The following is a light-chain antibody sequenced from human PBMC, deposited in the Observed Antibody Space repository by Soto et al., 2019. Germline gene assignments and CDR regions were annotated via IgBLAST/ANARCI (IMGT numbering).Light chain of an antibody. V-gene: IGLV2-18*01. CDR3: SLYTSENTHYV. CDR1: STDFVSYNR. CDR2: EAS. Sequence: QSVLTQPPSVSGSPGQSVTISCTGTSTDFVSYNRVSWYQQPPGTAPKLIIYEASNRPSGVPGRFSGSKSGNTASLTISGLQAADEADYYCSLYTSENTHYVFGTGTKVTVL. J-gene: IGLJ1*01.